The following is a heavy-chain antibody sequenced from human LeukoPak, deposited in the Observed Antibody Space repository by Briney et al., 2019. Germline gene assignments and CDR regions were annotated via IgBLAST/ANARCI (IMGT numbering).Heavy chain of an antibody. V-gene: IGHV1-69*13. Sequence: SVKVSCKASGGSFRDYAISWVRRAPGQGLQWLGGIVPMFGTANYAQQLQGRVTTTADESTTTVYMELNSLRSEDTAVYYCARDLAAAGIGEFDSWGQGTLVTVSS. CDR2: IVPMFGTA. CDR1: GGSFRDYA. CDR3: ARDLAAAGIGEFDS. D-gene: IGHD6-13*01. J-gene: IGHJ4*02.